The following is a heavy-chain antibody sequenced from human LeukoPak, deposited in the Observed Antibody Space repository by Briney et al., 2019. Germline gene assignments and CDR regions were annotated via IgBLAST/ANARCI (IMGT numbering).Heavy chain of an antibody. Sequence: ASVKVSCKASGYTFTNYYIHWVRQAPGQGLECMGIINPSGGSTSYAQKFQGRVTMTRDMSTSTVYMELSSLRSEDTAVYYCARESGFYGSGSRFWGQGTLVTVSS. CDR3: ARESGFYGSGSRF. D-gene: IGHD3-10*01. V-gene: IGHV1-46*01. J-gene: IGHJ4*02. CDR1: GYTFTNYY. CDR2: INPSGGST.